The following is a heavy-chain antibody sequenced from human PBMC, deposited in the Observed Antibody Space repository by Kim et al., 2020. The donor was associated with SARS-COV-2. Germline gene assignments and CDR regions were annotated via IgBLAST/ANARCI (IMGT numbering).Heavy chain of an antibody. CDR3: ARGRSSWYLSRESDTAMPNYGMDV. V-gene: IGHV5-51*01. Sequence: GESLKISCKGSGYSFTSYWIGWVRQMPGKGLEWMGIIYPGDSDTRYSPSFQGQVTISADKSISTAYLQWSSLKASDTAMYYCARGRSSWYLSRESDTAMPNYGMDVWGQGTTVTVSS. D-gene: IGHD6-13*01. J-gene: IGHJ6*02. CDR2: IYPGDSDT. CDR1: GYSFTSYW.